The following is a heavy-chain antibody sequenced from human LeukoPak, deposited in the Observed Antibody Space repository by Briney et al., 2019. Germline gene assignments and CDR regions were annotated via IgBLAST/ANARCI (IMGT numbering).Heavy chain of an antibody. CDR3: ARADDFWSGLANTLGY. J-gene: IGHJ4*02. V-gene: IGHV1-2*02. CDR2: INPNSGGT. D-gene: IGHD3-3*01. CDR1: GYTFTGYY. Sequence: ASVKVSCKASGYTFTGYYMHWVRQAPGQGLEWVGWINPNSGGTNYAQKFQGRVTMTRDTSISTAYMELSRLRSDDTAVYYCARADDFWSGLANTLGYWGQGTLVTVSS.